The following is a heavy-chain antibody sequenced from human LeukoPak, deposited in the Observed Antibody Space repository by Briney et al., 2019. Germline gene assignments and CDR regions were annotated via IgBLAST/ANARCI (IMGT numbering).Heavy chain of an antibody. CDR2: INGGNGNA. V-gene: IGHV1-3*03. J-gene: IGHJ6*03. CDR1: GYTFTSYA. CDR3: VRARYETRIWPKSRYDYYYYMDV. D-gene: IGHD3-3*01. Sequence: ASVKVSCKASGYTFTSYAMHWVRQAPGQRLEWMGWINGGNGNAKYSQEFQGRVTITRDTPASTAYMEVSSLRSEDMAVYYCVRARYETRIWPKSRYDYYYYMDVWGKGTTVTVSS.